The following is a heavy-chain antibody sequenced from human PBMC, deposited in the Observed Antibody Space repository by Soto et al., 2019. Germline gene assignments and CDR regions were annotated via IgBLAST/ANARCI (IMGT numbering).Heavy chain of an antibody. V-gene: IGHV3-23*01. D-gene: IGHD5-18*01. J-gene: IGHJ4*02. CDR1: GFPFSSYA. CDR3: AKLAAMVDFEY. Sequence: GGSLRLSCAASGFPFSSYAMSWVLQAPGKGLEWVSAISGSGGSTYYADSVKGRFTISRDNSKNTLYLQMNSLRAEDTAVYYCAKLAAMVDFEYWGQGTLVTVSS. CDR2: ISGSGGST.